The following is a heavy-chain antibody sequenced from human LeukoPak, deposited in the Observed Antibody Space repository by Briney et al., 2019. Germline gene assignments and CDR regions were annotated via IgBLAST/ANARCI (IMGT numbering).Heavy chain of an antibody. D-gene: IGHD3-10*01. CDR3: ARDSSYGSGFDP. Sequence: ASVKVSRKASGYTFTGYYMHWVRQAPGQGLEWMGRINPNSGGANFAQKFQGRVTMTRDTSISTAYMELSSLRSDDTAVYYCARDSSYGSGFDPWGQGTLVTVSS. V-gene: IGHV1-2*06. J-gene: IGHJ5*02. CDR1: GYTFTGYY. CDR2: INPNSGGA.